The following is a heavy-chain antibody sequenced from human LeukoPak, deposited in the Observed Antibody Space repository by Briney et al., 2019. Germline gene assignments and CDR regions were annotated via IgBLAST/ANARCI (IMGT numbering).Heavy chain of an antibody. V-gene: IGHV3-23*01. CDR1: GFTFSRNG. Sequence: GGSLRLSCAAPGFTFSRNGMTWVRQAPGKGLEWVSAISSSGGNTYYADSVKGRFTISRDNSKNTLYLQMNSLRAEDTAVYYCAKDRRAGSYDYWGQGTLVTVSS. J-gene: IGHJ4*02. CDR3: AKDRRAGSYDY. D-gene: IGHD3-10*01. CDR2: ISSSGGNT.